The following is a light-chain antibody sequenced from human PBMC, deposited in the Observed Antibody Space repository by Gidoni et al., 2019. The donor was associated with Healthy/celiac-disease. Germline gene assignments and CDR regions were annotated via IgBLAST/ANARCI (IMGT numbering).Light chain of an antibody. V-gene: IGKV1-5*03. CDR2: KAS. J-gene: IGKJ4*01. CDR1: QSISNW. CDR3: QQYNSYPLT. Sequence: DIQMTQSPYTLSASVGDRVTITCRASQSISNWLAWYQQKPGEAPKLLIYKASSLQSGVPSRFSGSGSGTEFTLTISSLQPDDFATYYCQQYNSYPLTFGGGTKVEIK.